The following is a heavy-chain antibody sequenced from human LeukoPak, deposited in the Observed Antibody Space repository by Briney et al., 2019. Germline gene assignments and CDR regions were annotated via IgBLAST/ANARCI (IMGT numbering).Heavy chain of an antibody. CDR2: ISSGSTI. V-gene: IGHV3-11*01. CDR3: ARDRSQFGES. J-gene: IGHJ5*02. Sequence: GGSLRLSCAASGFTFSDYYMSWIRQAPGKGLEWVSYISSGSTIYYADSVKGRFTISRDNAKNSLYLQMNSLRAEDTAVYYCARDRSQFGESWGQGTLVTVSS. CDR1: GFTFSDYY. D-gene: IGHD3-10*01.